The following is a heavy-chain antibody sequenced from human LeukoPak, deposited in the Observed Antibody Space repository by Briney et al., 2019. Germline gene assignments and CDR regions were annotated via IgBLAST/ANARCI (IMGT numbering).Heavy chain of an antibody. CDR1: GGSFSDYY. J-gene: IGHJ3*02. D-gene: IGHD4-23*01. CDR2: IDDRGTT. CDR3: ARGFRGNSRGSFDI. Sequence: SETLSLTCAVYGGSFSDYYWNWIRQPPGKGPEWIGEIDDRGTTNHNPSLKSRVTILVDTSKNQFSLRLSSVTAADTAVYYCARGFRGNSRGSFDIWGQGTMVTVSS. V-gene: IGHV4-34*01.